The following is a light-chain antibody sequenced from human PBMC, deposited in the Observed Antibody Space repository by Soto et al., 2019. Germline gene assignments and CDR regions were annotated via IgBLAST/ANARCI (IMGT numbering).Light chain of an antibody. J-gene: IGLJ3*02. CDR3: VLYMGSGIWE. CDR2: HTN. V-gene: IGLV8-61*01. Sequence: QTVVTQEPSFSVSPGGTVTLTCGLSSGSVSTTYYPSWYQLTPGQAPRTLIYHTNTRSSGVPDRFSGSILGNKAALTITGAQADDESDYSCVLYMGSGIWEFGGGTKLTVL. CDR1: SGSVSTTYY.